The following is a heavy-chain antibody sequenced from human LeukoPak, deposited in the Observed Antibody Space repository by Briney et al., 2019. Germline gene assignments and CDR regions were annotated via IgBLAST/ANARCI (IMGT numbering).Heavy chain of an antibody. D-gene: IGHD2-2*01. V-gene: IGHV3-21*01. J-gene: IGHJ4*02. CDR1: GFPFSDYS. Sequence: GGSLRLSCAASGFPFSDYSMNWVRQAPGEGLSWVSSITSSSTYIYYADSVKGRFTISRDNAKNSLYLQMNSLRAEDSGVYYCARRYCSTTNCYAFESWGQGTLVIVSS. CDR3: ARRYCSTTNCYAFES. CDR2: ITSSSTYI.